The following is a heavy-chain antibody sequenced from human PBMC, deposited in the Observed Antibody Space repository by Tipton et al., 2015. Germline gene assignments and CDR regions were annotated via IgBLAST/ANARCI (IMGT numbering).Heavy chain of an antibody. J-gene: IGHJ4*02. D-gene: IGHD2-21*02. CDR1: GGSISSSSYY. V-gene: IGHV4-39*01. CDR2: LYFSGST. Sequence: TLSLTCTVSGGSISSSSYYWAWIRQPPGKGLEWIGSLYFSGSTYYNPSLKSRVTMSIDRFKNQFSLKLSSVTAADTAVYYCASPSLPHDRGDYYFQSWGQGSLVTVSS. CDR3: ASPSLPHDRGDYYFQS.